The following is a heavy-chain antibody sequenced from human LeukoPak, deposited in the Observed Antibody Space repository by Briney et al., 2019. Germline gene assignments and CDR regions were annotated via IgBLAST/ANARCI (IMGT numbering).Heavy chain of an antibody. Sequence: PGGSLRLSCAASGFTFSDYNMRWIRQAPGKGLEWVSSISRSCSTKYYADSVKGRFTISRDNAKKSLFLQMNSLRAEDTAVYYCARVLRYCSGGNCYSGGLGYMDVWGKGTTVTISS. CDR3: ARVLRYCSGGNCYSGGLGYMDV. V-gene: IGHV3-11*01. CDR1: GFTFSDYN. D-gene: IGHD2-15*01. J-gene: IGHJ6*03. CDR2: ISRSCSTK.